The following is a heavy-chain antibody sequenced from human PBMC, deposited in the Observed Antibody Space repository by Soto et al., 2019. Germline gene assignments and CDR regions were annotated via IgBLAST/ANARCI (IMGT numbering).Heavy chain of an antibody. J-gene: IGHJ4*02. Sequence: EVQLLESGGGLVQPGGSLRLSCAASGFTFSSYAMSWVRQAPGKGLEWVSAISGSGGSTYYADSVKGRFTISRDNSKNTLYLQMNSLRAEDTAVYYCAKVRHYYDSSGYWRFDYWGQGTLVTVSS. V-gene: IGHV3-23*01. CDR1: GFTFSSYA. CDR3: AKVRHYYDSSGYWRFDY. D-gene: IGHD3-22*01. CDR2: ISGSGGST.